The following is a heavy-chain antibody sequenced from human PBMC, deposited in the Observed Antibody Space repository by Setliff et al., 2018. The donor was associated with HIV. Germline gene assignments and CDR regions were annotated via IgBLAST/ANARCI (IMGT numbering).Heavy chain of an antibody. CDR3: ARTIAAAGESPHPLYYFDY. V-gene: IGHV4-59*01. CDR2: IYYGGST. J-gene: IGHJ4*02. CDR1: GGSISSYY. D-gene: IGHD6-13*01. Sequence: PSETLSLTCTVSGGSISSYYWSWIRQPPGKGLEWIGYIYYGGSTNYNPSLKSRVTISVDTSKNQFSLKLSSVTAADTAVYYCARTIAAAGESPHPLYYFDYWGQGTLVTVSS.